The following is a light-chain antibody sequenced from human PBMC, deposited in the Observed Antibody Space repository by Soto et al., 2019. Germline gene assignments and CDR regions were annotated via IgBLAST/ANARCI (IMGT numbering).Light chain of an antibody. CDR1: PSVSSSY. J-gene: IGKJ5*01. V-gene: IGKV3-20*01. Sequence: EIVLTQSPGTLSLSPGEIATLSCRASPSVSSSYLAWYQQKPGQAPSLLIYGASSRATGIPDRFSGSGSGTDFTLTISRLEPKDFAVYYCQQYGSSPPITFGRGTRLEIK. CDR2: GAS. CDR3: QQYGSSPPIT.